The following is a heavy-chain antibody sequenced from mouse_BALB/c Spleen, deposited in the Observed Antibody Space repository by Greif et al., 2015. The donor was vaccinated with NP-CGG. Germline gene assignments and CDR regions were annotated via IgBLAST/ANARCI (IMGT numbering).Heavy chain of an antibody. V-gene: IGHV5-17*02. Sequence: EVMLVESGGGLVQPGGSRKLSCAASGFTFSSFGMRWVRQAPEKGLEWVAYISSGSSTIYYADTVKGRFTISRDNPKNTLFLQMTSLRSEDTAMYYCARSYGSRGYFDVWGAGTTVTVSS. CDR2: ISSGSSTI. D-gene: IGHD1-1*01. J-gene: IGHJ1*01. CDR1: GFTFSSFG. CDR3: ARSYGSRGYFDV.